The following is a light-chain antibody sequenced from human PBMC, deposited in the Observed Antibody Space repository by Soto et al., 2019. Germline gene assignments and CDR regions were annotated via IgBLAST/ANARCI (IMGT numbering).Light chain of an antibody. Sequence: EIVLTQSPGTLSLSPGERATLSCRASQSVSSSYLAWYQQKPGQAPRLLIYGASSRATGIPDRLSGRGSGTDLTITISGLELEDCAVNYCQQYGSSLFTFGPGTKVDI. CDR1: QSVSSSY. CDR2: GAS. CDR3: QQYGSSLFT. V-gene: IGKV3-20*01. J-gene: IGKJ3*01.